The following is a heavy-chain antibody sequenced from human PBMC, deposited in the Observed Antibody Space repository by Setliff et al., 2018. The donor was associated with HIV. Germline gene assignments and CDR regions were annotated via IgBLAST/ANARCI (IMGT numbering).Heavy chain of an antibody. CDR2: VIPMYITV. V-gene: IGHV1-69*05. CDR3: AKDDYGDYGSSYYFGMDV. CDR1: GGSFSSFG. D-gene: IGHD4-17*01. Sequence: SVKVSCKASGGSFSSFGINWVRQAPGQGLGWMGGVIPMYITVNYAQKFQGRVTITTDESTSTAYMELSGLRSEDTAVYYCAKDDYGDYGSSYYFGMDVWGQGTTVTVSS. J-gene: IGHJ6*02.